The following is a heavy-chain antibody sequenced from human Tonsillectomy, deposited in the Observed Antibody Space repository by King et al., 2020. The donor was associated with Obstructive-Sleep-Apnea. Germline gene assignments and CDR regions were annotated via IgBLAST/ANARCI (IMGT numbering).Heavy chain of an antibody. CDR2: IDPSDSYT. D-gene: IGHD2-2*01. CDR3: AGHFGCSSTSCLTYFGY. V-gene: IGHV5-10-1*01. CDR1: GYSFTSYW. Sequence: VQLVESGAEVKKPGESLRISCKGSGYSFTSYWISWVRQMPGKGLEWMGRIDPSDSYTNYSPSFQGHVTISADKSISTAYLQWSSLKASDTAMYYCAGHFGCSSTSCLTYFGYWGQGTLVTVSS. J-gene: IGHJ4*02.